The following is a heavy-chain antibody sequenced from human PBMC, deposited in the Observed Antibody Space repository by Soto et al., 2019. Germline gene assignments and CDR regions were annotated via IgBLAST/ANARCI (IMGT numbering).Heavy chain of an antibody. CDR1: GFTFNSYS. CDR2: LTSNSHYI. CDR3: VRGRDPSSWKKYYFDY. D-gene: IGHD2-15*01. J-gene: IGHJ4*02. V-gene: IGHV3-21*01. Sequence: PGGSLRLSCAASGFTFNSYSMNWVRQAPGKGLEWVSSLTSNSHYIYYADSVKGRFTISRDNAENSLFLQMDSLRAEDTAVYFCVRGRDPSSWKKYYFDYWGQGTLVTVSS.